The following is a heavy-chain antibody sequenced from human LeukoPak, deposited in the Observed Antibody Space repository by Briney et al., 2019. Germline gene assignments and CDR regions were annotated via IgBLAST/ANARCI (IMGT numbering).Heavy chain of an antibody. Sequence: GESLKISCKGTGYSFIRYWIGWVRQAPGQGLEWMGIINPSGGSTRNAQKFQGRVTMTRDTSTSTVYMELSSLRSEDTAVYYCARDQVGYGDFSMGYWGQGTLVTVSS. J-gene: IGHJ4*02. CDR1: GYSFIRYW. CDR3: ARDQVGYGDFSMGY. CDR2: INPSGGST. D-gene: IGHD4-17*01. V-gene: IGHV1-46*01.